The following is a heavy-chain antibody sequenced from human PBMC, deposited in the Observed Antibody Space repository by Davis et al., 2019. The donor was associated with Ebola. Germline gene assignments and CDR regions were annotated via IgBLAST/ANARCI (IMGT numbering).Heavy chain of an antibody. D-gene: IGHD1-26*01. CDR1: GFTVSSNY. Sequence: GGSLRLSCAASGFTVSSNYMSWVRQAPGKGLEWVSVIYSDGSTYYADSVKGRFTISRDNSRNTLYLQMNSLRAEDTAVYYCARGGGSREYYFDYWGQGTLVTVSS. CDR3: ARGGGSREYYFDY. V-gene: IGHV3-53*01. J-gene: IGHJ4*02. CDR2: IYSDGST.